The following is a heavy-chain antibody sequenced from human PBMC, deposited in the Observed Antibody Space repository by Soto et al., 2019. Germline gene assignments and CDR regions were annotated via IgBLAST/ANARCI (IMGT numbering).Heavy chain of an antibody. Sequence: EVQLLESGGGVVQPGGSLRLSCAASGFTFSAYAMSWVRQAPGKGLQWVSGVGGSDTDKHYADSVRGRFTVSRDNSKNTLYLQMNSLRVDDTAVYYCAKDATAVNGVWDPFDMLVQGTEVTVSS. CDR3: AKDATAVNGVWDPFDM. CDR1: GFTFSAYA. CDR2: VGGSDTDK. J-gene: IGHJ3*02. V-gene: IGHV3-23*01. D-gene: IGHD2-8*01.